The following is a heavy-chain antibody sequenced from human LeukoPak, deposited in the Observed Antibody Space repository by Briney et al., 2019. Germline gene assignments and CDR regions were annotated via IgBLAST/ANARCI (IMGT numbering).Heavy chain of an antibody. CDR3: AKDQLVSIVVVPAAMVANGGMDV. J-gene: IGHJ6*02. Sequence: GGSLRLSCAASGFTFSSYGMHWVRQAPGKGLEWVAVISYDGSNKYYADSVKGRFTISRDNSKNTLYLQMNSLRAEDTAVYYCAKDQLVSIVVVPAAMVANGGMDVWGQGTTVTVS. CDR2: ISYDGSNK. D-gene: IGHD2-2*01. CDR1: GFTFSSYG. V-gene: IGHV3-30*18.